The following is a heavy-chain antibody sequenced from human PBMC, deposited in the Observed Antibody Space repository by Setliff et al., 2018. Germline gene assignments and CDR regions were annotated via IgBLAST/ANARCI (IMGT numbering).Heavy chain of an antibody. CDR3: ARDATYYYDTSGHYSDYFDY. J-gene: IGHJ4*02. CDR1: GGTFSSYA. D-gene: IGHD3-22*01. V-gene: IGHV1-69*13. CDR2: IIPIFGTA. Sequence: GASVKVSCKASGGTFSSYAISWVRQAPGQGLEWMGGIIPIFGTANYAQKFQGRVTITADESTSTAYMELSSLRSEDTAVYYCARDATYYYDTSGHYSDYFDYWAQGTLVTVS.